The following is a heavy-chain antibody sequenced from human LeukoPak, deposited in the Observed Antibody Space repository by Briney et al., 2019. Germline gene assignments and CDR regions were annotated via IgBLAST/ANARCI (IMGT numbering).Heavy chain of an antibody. D-gene: IGHD3-9*01. CDR2: INPNSGGT. V-gene: IGHV1-2*02. CDR1: GYTFTGYY. Sequence: ASVKVSCKASGYTFTGYYMHWVRQAPGQGLEWMGWINPNSGGTNYAQKFQGRVTMTRDTSISTAYMELSRLRSDDTAVYYCARDHLRYFDWRLNAFDYWGQGTLVTVSS. J-gene: IGHJ4*02. CDR3: ARDHLRYFDWRLNAFDY.